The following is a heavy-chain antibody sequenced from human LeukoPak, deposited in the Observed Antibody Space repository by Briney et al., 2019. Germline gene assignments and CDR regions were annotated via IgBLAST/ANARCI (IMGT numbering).Heavy chain of an antibody. CDR1: GYSFTSYW. CDR2: IYPGDSDT. CDR3: ARPVDTAMAYPFDY. D-gene: IGHD5-18*01. V-gene: IGHV5-51*01. J-gene: IGHJ4*02. Sequence: GESLKISCKGSGYSFTSYWIGWLRQMPGKGLEGMGIIYPGDSDTRYSPSFQGQVTISADKPISTAYLQWSSLKASDTAMYYCARPVDTAMAYPFDYWGQGTLVTVSS.